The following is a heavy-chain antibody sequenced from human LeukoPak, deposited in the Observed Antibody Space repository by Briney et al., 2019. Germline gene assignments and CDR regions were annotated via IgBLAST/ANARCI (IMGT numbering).Heavy chain of an antibody. CDR2: ISSSGSTI. V-gene: IGHV3-48*03. D-gene: IGHD3-9*01. J-gene: IGHJ3*02. CDR3: ASRSPLLTGYYRGSAFDI. CDR1: GFTFSSYE. Sequence: PGGSLRLSCAASGFTFSSYEMNWVRQAPGKGLEWVSYISSSGSTIYYADSVKGRFTISRDNAKNSLYLQMNSLRAEDTAVYYCASRSPLLTGYYRGSAFDIWGQGTMVTVSS.